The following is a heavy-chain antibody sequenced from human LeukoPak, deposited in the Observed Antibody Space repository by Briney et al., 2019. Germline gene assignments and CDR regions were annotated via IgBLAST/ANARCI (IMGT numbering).Heavy chain of an antibody. CDR3: ARGRYYGSGSDSFDY. J-gene: IGHJ4*02. CDR2: IYTSGST. Sequence: SETLSLTCTVSGGSISSYYWSWIRQPAGKGLEWIGRIYTSGSTNYNPSLKSRVTISVDTSKNQFSLKLSSVTAADTAVYYCARGRYYGSGSDSFDYWGQGTLVTVSS. V-gene: IGHV4-4*07. D-gene: IGHD3-10*01. CDR1: GGSISSYY.